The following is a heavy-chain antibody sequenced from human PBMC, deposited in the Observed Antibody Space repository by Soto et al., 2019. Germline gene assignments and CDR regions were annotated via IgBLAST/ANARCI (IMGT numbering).Heavy chain of an antibody. CDR2: MSGRGDRT. CDR3: VTAEGGYPSSAQH. V-gene: IGHV3-23*01. Sequence: EVQLLESGGGLVQPGGSLRLSCAASGITISNYPMSWVRQAPGKGLDWVSAMSGRGDRTYYADSAKGRFNVAKDISKNSQNLQLDSMGVSDTAVYFCVTAEGGYPSSAQHRGQGTLVTVSS. J-gene: IGHJ1*01. CDR1: GITISNYP. D-gene: IGHD3-22*01.